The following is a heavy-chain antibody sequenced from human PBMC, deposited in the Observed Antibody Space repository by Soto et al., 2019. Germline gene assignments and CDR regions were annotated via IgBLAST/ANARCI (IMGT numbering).Heavy chain of an antibody. CDR1: GGSISSSSYY. D-gene: IGHD5-12*01. CDR3: ARSKVATIGAVYYYYYMDV. Sequence: ASETLSLTCTVSGGSISSSSYYWGWIRQPPGKGLEWIGSIYYSGSTYYNPSLRSRVTISVDTSKNQFSPKLTSVTAADTAVYYCARSKVATIGAVYYYYYMDVCGKRSTGTVSS. J-gene: IGHJ6*03. V-gene: IGHV4-39*01. CDR2: IYYSGST.